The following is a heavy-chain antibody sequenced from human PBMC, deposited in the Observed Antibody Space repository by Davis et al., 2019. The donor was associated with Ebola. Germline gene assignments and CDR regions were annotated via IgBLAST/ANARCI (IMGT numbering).Heavy chain of an antibody. CDR2: IYPGDSET. D-gene: IGHD6-6*01. J-gene: IGHJ5*01. Sequence: PGGSLRLSCQGFGYSFADFWVAWVRQMPGKGLGWMAIIYPGDSETIYSPSFQGQVTISADKSINTAYLQWSSLKASHTAMYYCARLSLRASPFDSWGQGTLVTVSS. CDR1: GYSFADFW. V-gene: IGHV5-51*01. CDR3: ARLSLRASPFDS.